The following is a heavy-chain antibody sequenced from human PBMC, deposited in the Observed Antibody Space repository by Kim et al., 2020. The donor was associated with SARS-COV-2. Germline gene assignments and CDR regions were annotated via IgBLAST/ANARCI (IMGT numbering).Heavy chain of an antibody. V-gene: IGHV4-59*08. CDR3: ARHLFDSGWFNWFDP. CDR2: IHDSGMN. J-gene: IGHJ5*02. D-gene: IGHD6-19*01. CDR1: DASMKNYY. Sequence: SETLSLTCTVSDASMKNYYWSWIRQPPGKGLEWIGYIHDSGMNDYNPSLKSRVAISLDTSNNQFSLKLNSVTAADTALYYCARHLFDSGWFNWFDPWGQGILVTVSS.